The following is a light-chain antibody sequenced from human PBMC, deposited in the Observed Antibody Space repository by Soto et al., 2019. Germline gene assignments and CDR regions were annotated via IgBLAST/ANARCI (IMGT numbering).Light chain of an antibody. J-gene: IGKJ1*01. CDR3: QQYESSWT. CDR1: QSISSTF. Sequence: EIVLTQSPGTLSLSPGEGATLSSRASQSISSTFLAWYQHKPGQAPRVLIYGASRRAAGIPDRFSGSGSGTDFTLTISRLEPEDFAVYYCQQYESSWTFGHGTKVEVK. CDR2: GAS. V-gene: IGKV3-20*01.